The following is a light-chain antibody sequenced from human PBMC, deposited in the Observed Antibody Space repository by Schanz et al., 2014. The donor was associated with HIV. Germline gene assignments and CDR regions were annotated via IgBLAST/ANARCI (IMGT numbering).Light chain of an antibody. V-gene: IGLV1-40*01. Sequence: QSVLTQPPSVSGAPGQRVTISCTGSSSNIGANYDVHWYQQFPGTAPPILIYVNANRPSGVPDRFSASISGTSASLAITGLQAEDEADYYCQSFDSSLSAVVFGGGTKLTV. J-gene: IGLJ2*01. CDR3: QSFDSSLSAVV. CDR1: SSNIGANYD. CDR2: VNA.